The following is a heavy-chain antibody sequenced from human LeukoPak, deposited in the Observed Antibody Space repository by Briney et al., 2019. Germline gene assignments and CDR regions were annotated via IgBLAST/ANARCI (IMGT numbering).Heavy chain of an antibody. D-gene: IGHD1-7*01. Sequence: GGSLRLSCAASGFTFSNYYISWIRQAPGKGLEWVSYISSSAITMYYADSVKGRFTISRDNAKNSLYLQMNSLRAEDTAVYYCARANNWNYPYYFDYWGQGALVTVSS. CDR1: GFTFSNYY. V-gene: IGHV3-11*01. J-gene: IGHJ4*02. CDR3: ARANNWNYPYYFDY. CDR2: ISSSAITM.